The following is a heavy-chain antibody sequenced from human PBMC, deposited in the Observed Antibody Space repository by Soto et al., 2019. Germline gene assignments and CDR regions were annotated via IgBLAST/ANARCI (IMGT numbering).Heavy chain of an antibody. Sequence: QITLKESGPTLVKPTQTLTLTCTFSGFSLYTRGVGVGWIRQPPGKALEWLALLYWDDDKRYSPSLKSRLTITKDTPNNQVVMTMSKMDPVDTATYYCVSGSFPNWFDPWGQGTLVTVSS. CDR1: GFSLYTRGVG. D-gene: IGHD3-10*01. J-gene: IGHJ5*02. CDR3: VSGSFPNWFDP. V-gene: IGHV2-5*02. CDR2: LYWDDDK.